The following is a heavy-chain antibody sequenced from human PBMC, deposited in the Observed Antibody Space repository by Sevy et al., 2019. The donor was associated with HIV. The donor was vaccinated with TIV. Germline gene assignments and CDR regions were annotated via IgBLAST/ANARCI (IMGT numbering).Heavy chain of an antibody. Sequence: SETLSLTCTVSGVSISSYYWTWIRQPPGKGLEWVGHMSYSGRTNYNPSLKSRVTISVDTSKNQFSLKLSSVTAADTAVYYCARAYDSKSSTFDYWGQGILVTVSS. V-gene: IGHV4-59*01. CDR1: GVSISSYY. CDR2: MSYSGRT. J-gene: IGHJ4*02. CDR3: ARAYDSKSSTFDY. D-gene: IGHD3-22*01.